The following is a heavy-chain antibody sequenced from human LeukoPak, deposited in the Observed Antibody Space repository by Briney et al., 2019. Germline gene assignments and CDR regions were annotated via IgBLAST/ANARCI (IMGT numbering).Heavy chain of an antibody. CDR2: IWFDGTNK. V-gene: IGHV3-33*06. J-gene: IGHJ4*02. CDR3: AKEGYNYVIDY. Sequence: PGRSLRLSCAASVFTFNSYAMHWIRQAPGKGLEWVAGIWFDGTNKFHADSVKGRFTISRDNSKNTLYLQMDSLRAEDTAVDYCAKEGYNYVIDYWVQGTLVTVSS. CDR1: VFTFNSYA. D-gene: IGHD5-24*01.